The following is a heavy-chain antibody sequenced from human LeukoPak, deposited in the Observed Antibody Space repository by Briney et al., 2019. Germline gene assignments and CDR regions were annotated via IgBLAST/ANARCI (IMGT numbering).Heavy chain of an antibody. J-gene: IGHJ4*02. CDR3: ARVRDSSGYYFVNYFDK. D-gene: IGHD3-22*01. CDR1: GFSFISYS. Sequence: GSLRLSCVASGFSFISYSMSWVRQAPGKGLEWVSYISGSSTITYDADSVKGRFTISRDNAQNSLYLQMNSLRDEDTAVYYCARVRDSSGYYFVNYFDKWGQGILVNVSS. CDR2: ISGSSTIT. V-gene: IGHV3-48*02.